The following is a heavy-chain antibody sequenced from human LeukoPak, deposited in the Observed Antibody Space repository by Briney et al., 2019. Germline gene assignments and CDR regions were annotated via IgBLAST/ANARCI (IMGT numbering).Heavy chain of an antibody. J-gene: IGHJ4*02. CDR1: GGSISSYY. D-gene: IGHD1-26*01. V-gene: IGHV4-4*07. CDR2: IYSGGST. Sequence: PSETLSLTCTVSGGSISSYYWSWIRQPAGKGLEWIGRIYSGGSTNYNPSLRSRVTMSVDSSNNQFSLKLSSVTAADTAVFYCARENTGSYREFDYWGQGTLVTVSS. CDR3: ARENTGSYREFDY.